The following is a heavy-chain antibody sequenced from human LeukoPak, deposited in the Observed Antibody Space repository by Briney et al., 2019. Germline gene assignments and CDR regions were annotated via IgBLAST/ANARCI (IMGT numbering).Heavy chain of an antibody. CDR3: ARLLQLRLFWFDP. V-gene: IGHV4-34*01. CDR1: GGSFSGYY. CDR2: INHSGST. D-gene: IGHD5-18*01. Sequence: SETLSPTCAVYGGSFSGYYWSWIRQPPGKGLEWIGEINHSGSTNYNPSLKSRVTISVDTSKNQFSLKLSSVTAADTAVYYCARLLQLRLFWFDPWGQGTLVTVSS. J-gene: IGHJ5*02.